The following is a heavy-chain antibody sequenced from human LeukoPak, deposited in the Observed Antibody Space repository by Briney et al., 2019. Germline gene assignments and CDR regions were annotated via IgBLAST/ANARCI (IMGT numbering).Heavy chain of an antibody. CDR1: GGSISSSSYY. J-gene: IGHJ4*02. D-gene: IGHD5-18*01. Sequence: SETLSLTCTVSGGSISSSSYYWGWIRQPPGKGLEWIGSIYYSGSTYYTPSLKSRVTISVDTSKNQFSLKLSSVTAADTAVYYCARGGHGYSYAYHTPYYFDYWGQGTLVTVSS. CDR3: ARGGHGYSYAYHTPYYFDY. CDR2: IYYSGST. V-gene: IGHV4-39*07.